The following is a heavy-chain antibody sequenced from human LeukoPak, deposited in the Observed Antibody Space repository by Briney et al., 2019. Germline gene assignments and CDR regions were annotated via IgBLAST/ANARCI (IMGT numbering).Heavy chain of an antibody. CDR2: ISGSGDNT. J-gene: IGHJ4*02. V-gene: IGHV3-23*01. CDR1: GFTFSSYA. D-gene: IGHD7-27*01. Sequence: GGSLRLSCAASGFTFSSYAMGWVRQAPGKGLEWVSTISGSGDNTYYADSVKGRFTISRDNSKNTLYPQMDSLRAEDTAVYYCARCPVHGEIFDYWGQGSVVTVSS. CDR3: ARCPVHGEIFDY.